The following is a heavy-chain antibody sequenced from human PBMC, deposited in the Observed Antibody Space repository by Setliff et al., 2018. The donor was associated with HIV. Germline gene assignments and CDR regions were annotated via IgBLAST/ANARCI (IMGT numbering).Heavy chain of an antibody. J-gene: IGHJ5*02. CDR3: AKGPGGYIYGNPWFDQ. CDR1: GFTFSFFG. Sequence: LRLSCSASGFTFSFFGMHWVRQAPGKGLEWVALIWNDGNNKYYADFVKGRFTISRDNSKNMLYLQMSSLRPEDTSMYYCAKGPGGYIYGNPWFDQWGQGTLVTVSS. CDR2: IWNDGNNK. D-gene: IGHD5-18*01. V-gene: IGHV3-30*02.